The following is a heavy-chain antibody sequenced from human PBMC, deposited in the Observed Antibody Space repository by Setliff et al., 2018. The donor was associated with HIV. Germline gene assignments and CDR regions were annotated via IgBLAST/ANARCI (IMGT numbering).Heavy chain of an antibody. D-gene: IGHD1-26*01. J-gene: IGHJ6*02. Sequence: GVLRLSCAASGLTFSSYAMSWVRQAPGKGLEWVSGISASGGSTYYADSVKGRFTISRDNSKNTLYLQMNSLRVEDTAVYYCARILGASYYYAMDVWGQGTTVTVSS. V-gene: IGHV3-23*01. CDR3: ARILGASYYYAMDV. CDR1: GLTFSSYA. CDR2: ISASGGST.